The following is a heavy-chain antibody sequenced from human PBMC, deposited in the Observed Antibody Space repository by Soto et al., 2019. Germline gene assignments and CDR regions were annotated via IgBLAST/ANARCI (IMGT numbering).Heavy chain of an antibody. V-gene: IGHV1-69*01. CDR2: IIPIFGTA. Sequence: QVQLVQSGAEVKKPGSSVKVSCKASGGTFSSYAISWVRQAPGQGLEWMGGIIPIFGTANYAQKVQGRVTITADESTSTAYMELSSLRSEDTAVYYCAGANGGATGTWYFDLWGRGTLVTVSS. CDR3: AGANGGATGTWYFDL. J-gene: IGHJ2*01. CDR1: GGTFSSYA. D-gene: IGHD1-26*01.